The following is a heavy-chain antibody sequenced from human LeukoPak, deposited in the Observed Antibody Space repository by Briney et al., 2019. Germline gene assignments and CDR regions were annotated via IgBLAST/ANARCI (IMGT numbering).Heavy chain of an antibody. V-gene: IGHV5-51*01. J-gene: IGHJ6*03. D-gene: IGHD3-22*01. Sequence: GESLKISCKGSGYIFTSYWIGWVRQMPGKGLEWMGIIYPGDSDTRYSPSFQGQVTISADKSISTAYLQWSSLKASDTAMYYCARHHLPYYDSSGPSYMDVWGKGTTVTVSS. CDR2: IYPGDSDT. CDR3: ARHHLPYYDSSGPSYMDV. CDR1: GYIFTSYW.